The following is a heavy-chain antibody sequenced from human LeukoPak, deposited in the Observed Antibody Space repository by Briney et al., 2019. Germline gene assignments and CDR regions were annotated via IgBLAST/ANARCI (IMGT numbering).Heavy chain of an antibody. V-gene: IGHV1-46*01. J-gene: IGHJ4*02. CDR2: VNPSIGST. D-gene: IGHD1-26*01. CDR1: RYTFTSYY. Sequence: GASVKVSCKASRYTFTSYYIHWVRQAPGRGLEWMGIVNPSIGSTIYSQKFQGRVTMTRDTSTSTVYMELSSLKSEDTAVFYCAISGNYFRPFDYWGQGTLVSVSS. CDR3: AISGNYFRPFDY.